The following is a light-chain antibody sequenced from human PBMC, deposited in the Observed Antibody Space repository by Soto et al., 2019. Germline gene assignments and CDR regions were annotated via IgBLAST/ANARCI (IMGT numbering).Light chain of an antibody. J-gene: IGKJ1*01. CDR1: QSLLHSNGYNY. CDR2: LGS. CDR3: MQAIQNPWT. Sequence: DIVMTQSPLSLPVTPGEPASISCRSSQSLLHSNGYNYLDWYLQKPGQSPQLLIYLGSNRATGVPDRFSGSGSGTDFTLKISRLEAEDVGVYYCMQAIQNPWTFGQGTKVEIK. V-gene: IGKV2-28*01.